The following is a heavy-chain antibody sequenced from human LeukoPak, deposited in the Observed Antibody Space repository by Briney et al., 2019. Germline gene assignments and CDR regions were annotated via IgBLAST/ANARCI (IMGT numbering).Heavy chain of an antibody. Sequence: SETLSLTCTVSGGSISSSSYYWGWIRQPPGKGLEWIGSIYYSGSTYYNPSLKSRVTISVDTSKNQFSLKLSSVTAADTAVYYCAREIAGVAVPAAMFDPWGQGTLVTVSS. D-gene: IGHD2-2*01. V-gene: IGHV4-39*02. CDR2: IYYSGST. J-gene: IGHJ5*02. CDR3: AREIAGVAVPAAMFDP. CDR1: GGSISSSSYY.